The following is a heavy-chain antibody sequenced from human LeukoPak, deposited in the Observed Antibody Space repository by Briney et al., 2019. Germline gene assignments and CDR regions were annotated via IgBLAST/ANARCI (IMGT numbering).Heavy chain of an antibody. Sequence: GESLKISCKGSGYSFTSYWIGWVRQMPGKGLEWMGIIYPGDSDTRYSPSFQGQVTISADKSISTAYLQWSSLKASDTAMYYCARLQGSGSYTYWYFDLWGRGTLVTVSS. CDR1: GYSFTSYW. CDR2: IYPGDSDT. J-gene: IGHJ2*01. V-gene: IGHV5-51*01. CDR3: ARLQGSGSYTYWYFDL. D-gene: IGHD3-10*01.